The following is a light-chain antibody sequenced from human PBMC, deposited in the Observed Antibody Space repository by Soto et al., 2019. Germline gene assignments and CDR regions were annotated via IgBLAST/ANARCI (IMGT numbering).Light chain of an antibody. V-gene: IGKV3-20*01. J-gene: IGKJ3*01. Sequence: ENVLTQSPGTLSLSPGERATLSCRASQSVTINYLAWYQQKPGQAPRLLIYGVSTRATGIPDRFSGSGSGTDFTLTISRLEPEDFVVYYCQQYGSSPFTFGPGTKVDIK. CDR2: GVS. CDR1: QSVTINY. CDR3: QQYGSSPFT.